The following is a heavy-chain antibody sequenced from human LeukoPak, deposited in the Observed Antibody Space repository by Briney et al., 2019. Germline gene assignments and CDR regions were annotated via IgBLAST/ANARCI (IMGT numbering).Heavy chain of an antibody. V-gene: IGHV3-74*03. D-gene: IGHD6-19*01. CDR3: ARARWSSSGWFLGY. CDR2: VNGHGTIS. J-gene: IGHJ4*01. CDR1: GFTFRSYW. Sequence: GGSLRLSCAASGFTFRSYWMHWVRQAPGKGLVWVSRVNGHGTISTYADSVRGRFTISRDNAKNALHLQMDNLRVEDTAVYYCARARWSSSGWFLGYWGHGTLVTVSS.